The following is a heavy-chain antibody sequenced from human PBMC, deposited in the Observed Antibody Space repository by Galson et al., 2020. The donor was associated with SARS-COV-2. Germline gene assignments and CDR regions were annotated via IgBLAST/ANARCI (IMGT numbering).Heavy chain of an antibody. J-gene: IGHJ4*02. Sequence: SETLSLTCTVSGGSISSSIYFWGWIRQPPGKALQWIGTTYDSGSTYYDTSLKSRLTISVDTSKNQFSLKLSSVTAADTAVYYCARHGRGELLFPFDYWGQGILVTVSS. V-gene: IGHV4-39*01. D-gene: IGHD1-26*01. CDR1: GGSISSSIYF. CDR3: ARHGRGELLFPFDY. CDR2: TYDSGST.